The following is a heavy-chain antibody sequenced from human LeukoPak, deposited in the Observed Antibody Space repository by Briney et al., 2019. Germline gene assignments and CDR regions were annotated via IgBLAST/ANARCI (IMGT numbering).Heavy chain of an antibody. CDR3: TSGLSVRRSNNTPVDY. J-gene: IGHJ4*02. D-gene: IGHD1-1*01. V-gene: IGHV3-23*01. Sequence: GGSLRLSCAASGFTFSSYGMSWVRQAPGKGLEWVSGISGSGGSTYYADSVKGRFTISRDDSKNTAYLQMNSLKTEDTAVYYCTSGLSVRRSNNTPVDYWGQGTLVTVSS. CDR1: GFTFSSYG. CDR2: ISGSGGST.